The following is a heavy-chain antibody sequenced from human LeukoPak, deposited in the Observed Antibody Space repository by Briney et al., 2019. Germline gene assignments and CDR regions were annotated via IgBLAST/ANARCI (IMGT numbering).Heavy chain of an antibody. CDR1: GFTFSSYG. CDR3: ARKVKYSSLSELGY. CDR2: IWYDGSNK. J-gene: IGHJ4*02. Sequence: GGSLRLSCAASGFTFSSYGMHWVRQAPGKGLEWVAVIWYDGSNKYYADSVKGRFTISRDNSKNTLYLQMNSLRAEDTAVYYCARKVKYSSLSELGYWGQGTLVTVSS. V-gene: IGHV3-33*01. D-gene: IGHD6-6*01.